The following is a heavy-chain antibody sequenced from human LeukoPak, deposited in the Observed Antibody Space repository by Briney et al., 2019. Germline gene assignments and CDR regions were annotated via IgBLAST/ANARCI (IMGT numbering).Heavy chain of an antibody. CDR2: INPNSGGT. CDR3: AREDSSGYDY. Sequence: ASVRVSCRASGYTFTGYYMHWVRQAPGQGLEWMGWINPNSGGTNYAQNFQGRVTMTRDTSISTAYMEVSRLRSDDTAVYYCAREDSSGYDYWGQGTLVTVSS. V-gene: IGHV1-2*02. CDR1: GYTFTGYY. D-gene: IGHD3-22*01. J-gene: IGHJ4*02.